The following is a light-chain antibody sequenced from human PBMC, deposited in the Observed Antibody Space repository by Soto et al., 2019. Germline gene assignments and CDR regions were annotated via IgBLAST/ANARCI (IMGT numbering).Light chain of an antibody. J-gene: IGLJ1*01. Sequence: QSVLTQPPSVSAAPGQTVTISCSGSSSNIGNNYVSWYQQLPGTAPKLLIYDNNKRPSGIPARFSGSKSGTSATLGITGLQTGDEADYYCGTWDSSLSAYVFGTGTKLTVL. CDR1: SSNIGNNY. V-gene: IGLV1-51*01. CDR3: GTWDSSLSAYV. CDR2: DNN.